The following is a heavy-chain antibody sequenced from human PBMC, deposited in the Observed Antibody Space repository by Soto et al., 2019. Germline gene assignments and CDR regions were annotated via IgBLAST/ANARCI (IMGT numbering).Heavy chain of an antibody. Sequence: SETLSLTCTVSGGSISSYYWSWIRQPPGKGLEWIGYIYYSGSTNYNPSLKSRVTISVDTSKNQFSLKLSSVTAADTAVYYCASGGYGDLPYFDYWGQGTLVTVSS. CDR1: GGSISSYY. D-gene: IGHD4-17*01. CDR3: ASGGYGDLPYFDY. J-gene: IGHJ4*02. CDR2: IYYSGST. V-gene: IGHV4-59*01.